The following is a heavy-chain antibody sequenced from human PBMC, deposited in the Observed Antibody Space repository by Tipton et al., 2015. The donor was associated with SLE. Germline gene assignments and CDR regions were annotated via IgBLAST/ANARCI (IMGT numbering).Heavy chain of an antibody. V-gene: IGHV3-30*03. CDR2: ISYDGSNK. D-gene: IGHD4-11*01. CDR3: ARDTEARAFDI. J-gene: IGHJ3*02. Sequence: SLRLSCAASGFTFSSYGMHWVRQAPGKGLEWVAVISYDGSNKYYADSVKGRFTISRDNSKNTLYLQMNSLRAEDTAVYYCARDTEARAFDIWGQGTMVTVSS. CDR1: GFTFSSYG.